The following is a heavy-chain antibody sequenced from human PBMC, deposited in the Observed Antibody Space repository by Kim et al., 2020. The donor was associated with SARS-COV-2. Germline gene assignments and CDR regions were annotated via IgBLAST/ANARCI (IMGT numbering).Heavy chain of an antibody. D-gene: IGHD5-18*01. J-gene: IGHJ6*02. CDR2: IIPIFGTA. CDR1: GGTFSSYA. CDR3: ARGGYSLRLYYYYGMDV. Sequence: SVKVSCKASGGTFSSYAISWVRQAPGQGLEWMGGIIPIFGTANYAQKFQDRVTITADESTSTAYMELSSLRSEDTAVYYCARGGYSLRLYYYYGMDVWGQGTTVTVSS. V-gene: IGHV1-69*13.